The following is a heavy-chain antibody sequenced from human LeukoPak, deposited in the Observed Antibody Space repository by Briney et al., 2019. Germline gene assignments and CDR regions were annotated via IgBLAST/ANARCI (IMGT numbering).Heavy chain of an antibody. V-gene: IGHV3-30*02. CDR3: AKDASSSWYQGDTLLD. Sequence: PGGSLRLSCATSGFTFRSYGMHWVRQAPGKGLEWVAFIRYDGKSKDYAESVKGRFNITRDNSKNTLCLQMNSLKTEDTGVYYCAKDASSSWYQGDTLLDWGQGSLVIVSS. J-gene: IGHJ4*02. CDR2: IRYDGKSK. D-gene: IGHD6-13*01. CDR1: GFTFRSYG.